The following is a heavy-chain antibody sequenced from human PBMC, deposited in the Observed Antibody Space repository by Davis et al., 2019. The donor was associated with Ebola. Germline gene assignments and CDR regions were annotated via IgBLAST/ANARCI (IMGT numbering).Heavy chain of an antibody. CDR3: ARDTYGDYSLDY. CDR1: GFTFGTYG. Sequence: GESLKISCAASGFTFGTYGMHWVRQAPGKGLEWVAVIWYDGSKKYYADSVKGRFTISRDNSKNTLYVQMNSLRAEDTAVYYCARDTYGDYSLDYWGQGILVTVSS. J-gene: IGHJ4*02. V-gene: IGHV3-33*01. D-gene: IGHD4-17*01. CDR2: IWYDGSKK.